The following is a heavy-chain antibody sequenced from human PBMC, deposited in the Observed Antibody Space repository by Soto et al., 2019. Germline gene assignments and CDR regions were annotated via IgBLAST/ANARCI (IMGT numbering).Heavy chain of an antibody. D-gene: IGHD4-4*01. CDR1: GFTFSSYG. CDR2: IWYDGSNK. CDR3: ARDRGDGLQYNWFDP. J-gene: IGHJ5*02. V-gene: IGHV3-33*01. Sequence: QVRLVESGGGVVQPGRSLRLSCAASGFTFSSYGMHWVRQAPGKGLEWVAVIWYDGSNKYYADSVKGRFTISRDNSKNTLYLQMNSLRAEDTAVYYCARDRGDGLQYNWFDPWGQGTLVTVSS.